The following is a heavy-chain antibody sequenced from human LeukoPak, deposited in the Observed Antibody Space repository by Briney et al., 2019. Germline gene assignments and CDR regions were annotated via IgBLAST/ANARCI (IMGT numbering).Heavy chain of an antibody. V-gene: IGHV3-21*01. J-gene: IGHJ4*02. CDR1: GFTFSSYS. D-gene: IGHD3-22*01. Sequence: SGGSLRLSCAASGFTFSSYSMNWVRQAPGKGLEWVSSISSSSSYIYYADSVKGRFTISRDNAKNSLYLQMNSLRAEDTAVYYCVSRPYDSSGYMNYWGQGTLVTVFS. CDR3: VSRPYDSSGYMNY. CDR2: ISSSSSYI.